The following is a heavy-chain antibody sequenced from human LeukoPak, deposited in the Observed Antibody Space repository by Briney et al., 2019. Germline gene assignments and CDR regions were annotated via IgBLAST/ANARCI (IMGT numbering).Heavy chain of an antibody. V-gene: IGHV4-39*07. CDR1: GGSISSSSYY. CDR2: IYHSGST. CDR3: ARDGAAYYYDSSGYRFDP. D-gene: IGHD3-22*01. Sequence: SETLSLTCTVSGGSISSSSYYWGWIRQPPGKGLEWIGSIYHSGSTYYNPSLKSRVTISVDTSKNQFSLKLSSVTAADTAVYYCARDGAAYYYDSSGYRFDPWGQGTLVTVSS. J-gene: IGHJ5*02.